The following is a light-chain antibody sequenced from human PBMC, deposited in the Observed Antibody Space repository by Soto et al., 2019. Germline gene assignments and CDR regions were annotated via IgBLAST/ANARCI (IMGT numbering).Light chain of an antibody. J-gene: IGKJ1*01. V-gene: IGKV1-5*01. CDR1: QSISSW. Sequence: DIQMTQSPSTLSASVGARVTITCRASQSISSWLAWYQQKPGKAPKLLIYDASSLESGVPSRFSGSGSGTEFTLTISSLQPDDFATYYCQQDNSYPWTFGQGTKVEIK. CDR3: QQDNSYPWT. CDR2: DAS.